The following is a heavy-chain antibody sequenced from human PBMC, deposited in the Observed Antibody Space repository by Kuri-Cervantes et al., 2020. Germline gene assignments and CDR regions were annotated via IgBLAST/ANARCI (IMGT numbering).Heavy chain of an antibody. CDR1: GFTFSSYA. D-gene: IGHD4-17*01. J-gene: IGHJ4*02. Sequence: GESLKISCVASGFTFSSYAMHWVRQAPGKGLEWVAVISYDGSNKYYADSVKGRFTISRDNSKNTLYLQMNSLRAEDTAVYYCARGVGDYSAGAGYWGQGTLVTVSS. V-gene: IGHV3-30-3*01. CDR3: ARGVGDYSAGAGY. CDR2: ISYDGSNK.